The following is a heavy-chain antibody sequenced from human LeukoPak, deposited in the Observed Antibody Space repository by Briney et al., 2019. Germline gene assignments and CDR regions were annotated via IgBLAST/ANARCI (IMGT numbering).Heavy chain of an antibody. D-gene: IGHD3-16*02. CDR3: ARDKLGLGELSLYDQ. Sequence: GASVKVSCKASGYTLTGYYMHWVRQAPGQGIEWMGWMNPNSGGTKYAQKFQGRVTMTRDTSISTAYMELSRLRSDDTAMYYCARDKLGLGELSLYDQWGQGTLATVFS. J-gene: IGHJ5*02. V-gene: IGHV1-2*02. CDR2: MNPNSGGT. CDR1: GYTLTGYY.